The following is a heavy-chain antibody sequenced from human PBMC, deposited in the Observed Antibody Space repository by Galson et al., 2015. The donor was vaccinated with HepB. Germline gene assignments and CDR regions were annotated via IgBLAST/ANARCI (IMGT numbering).Heavy chain of an antibody. J-gene: IGHJ3*02. CDR3: ARRGGIVETSLGDDAFDI. V-gene: IGHV3-33*01. CDR1: GFIFSNYG. D-gene: IGHD3-10*01. CDR2: IWYDGSNE. Sequence: SLRLSCAASGFIFSNYGMHWVRQAPGKGLEWVALIWYDGSNEYYIDSVRGRFTISRDNSKNTLFLQMNSLKAEDTAVYFCARRGGIVETSLGDDAFDIWGRGTKVTVSS.